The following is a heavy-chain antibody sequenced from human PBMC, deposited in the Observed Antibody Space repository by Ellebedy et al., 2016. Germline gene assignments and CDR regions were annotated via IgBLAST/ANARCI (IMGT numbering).Heavy chain of an antibody. CDR2: IVFSGTAT. J-gene: IGHJ4*02. CDR1: GFTFNIAG. Sequence: GGSLRLSXAASGFTFNIAGMTWVRQAPGKGLEWVATIVFSGTATYYSDSVKGRFIISRDNAKNSLFLQMNSLRVEGTAVYYCARDGSEWSRDYWGQGTLVTVSA. CDR3: ARDGSEWSRDY. V-gene: IGHV3-21*01. D-gene: IGHD3-3*01.